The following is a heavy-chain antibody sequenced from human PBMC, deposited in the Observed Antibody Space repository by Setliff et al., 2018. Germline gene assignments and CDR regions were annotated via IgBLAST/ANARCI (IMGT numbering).Heavy chain of an antibody. D-gene: IGHD6-19*01. V-gene: IGHV4-4*07. J-gene: IGHJ5*02. CDR1: GGSISTYY. Sequence: SETLSLTCNVSGGSISTYYWSWIRRPAGKGLEWIGRVFVSGSTNYNPSLKSRVTMSVDTSRNQFSLKLTSVTAADTAIYYCARDTSSDWAAWFDPWSLGIMVTVSS. CDR2: VFVSGST. CDR3: ARDTSSDWAAWFDP.